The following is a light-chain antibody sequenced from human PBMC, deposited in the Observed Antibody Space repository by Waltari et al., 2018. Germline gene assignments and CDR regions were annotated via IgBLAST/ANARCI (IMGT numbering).Light chain of an antibody. CDR1: QSVLYISDNRDY. CDR3: QQHFSTPVT. J-gene: IGKJ4*01. Sequence: DIVMTQSPDSLAVSLGERATINCRSSQSVLYISDNRDYLAWYQQKPGPPPKLLINWASTRASGVPDRISGSGSGTDFTLTISSLQAEDVAVYYCQQHFSTPVTFGGGTKVEI. V-gene: IGKV4-1*01. CDR2: WAS.